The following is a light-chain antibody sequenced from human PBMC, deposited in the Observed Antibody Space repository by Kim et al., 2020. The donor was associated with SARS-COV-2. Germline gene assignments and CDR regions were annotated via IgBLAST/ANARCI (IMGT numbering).Light chain of an antibody. CDR2: NIS. Sequence: QPASNSSRSSESIRHSDENTLLSWHPQRPDQPPRRLINNISNRDSGVPDRFSGSGSGTDFTLTISRVEAEDVGVYYCAQNTHWPHSFGQGTKLEIK. CDR3: AQNTHWPHS. V-gene: IGKV2-30*02. J-gene: IGKJ2*01. CDR1: ESIRHSDENTL.